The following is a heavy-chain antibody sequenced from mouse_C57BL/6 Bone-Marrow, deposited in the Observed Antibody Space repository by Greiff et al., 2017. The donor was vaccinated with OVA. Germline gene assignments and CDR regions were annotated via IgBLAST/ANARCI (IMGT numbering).Heavy chain of an antibody. D-gene: IGHD1-1*01. CDR1: GYTFTDYY. CDR3: ARWGPMTTVVAPLDY. V-gene: IGHV1-26*01. CDR2: INPNNGGT. Sequence: EVKLQQSGPELVKPGASVKISCKASGYTFTDYYMNWVKQSHGKSLEWIGNINPNNGGTNYNQKIKGKATLTVAKSSSTTYMERSSLTTEDSAVYYCARWGPMTTVVAPLDYWGQGTTLTVSS. J-gene: IGHJ2*01.